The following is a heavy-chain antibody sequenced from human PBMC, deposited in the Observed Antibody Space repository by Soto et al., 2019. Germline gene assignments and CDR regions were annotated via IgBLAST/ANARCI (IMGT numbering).Heavy chain of an antibody. J-gene: IGHJ6*02. CDR1: GFTFSSYS. Sequence: PGGSLRLSCAASGFTFSSYSMNWVRQAPGKGLEWVSSISSSSSYIYYADSVKGRFTISRDNAKNSLYLQMNSLRAEDTAVYYCARGPFEKLYYYYGMDVWGQGTTVTVSS. V-gene: IGHV3-21*01. D-gene: IGHD3-9*01. CDR2: ISSSSSYI. CDR3: ARGPFEKLYYYYGMDV.